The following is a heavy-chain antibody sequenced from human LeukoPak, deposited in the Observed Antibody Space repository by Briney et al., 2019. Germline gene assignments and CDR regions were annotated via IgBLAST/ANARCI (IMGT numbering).Heavy chain of an antibody. J-gene: IGHJ4*02. CDR3: VRGGGSFDS. D-gene: IGHD3-16*01. CDR2: IKYDGSDK. V-gene: IGHV3-7*04. Sequence: GGSLRLSCAAPGLTFSGSWMSWVRQAPTKGLEWVANIKYDGSDKRYVDSVKGRFTVSRDNAINSLYLQMNSLRAEDTAVYYCVRGGGSFDSWGQGTLVTVSS. CDR1: GLTFSGSW.